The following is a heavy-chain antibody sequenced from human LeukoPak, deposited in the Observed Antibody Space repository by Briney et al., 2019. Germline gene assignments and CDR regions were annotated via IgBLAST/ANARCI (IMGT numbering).Heavy chain of an antibody. CDR3: ASLGYSFEYFQH. V-gene: IGHV1-18*01. Sequence: ASVKVSCKASGYTFTSYGISWARQAPGQGLEWMGWISAYNGNTNYAQKLQGRVTMTTDTSTSTAYMELRSLRSDDTAVYYCASLGYSFEYFQHWGQGTLVTVSS. CDR2: ISAYNGNT. D-gene: IGHD3-22*01. CDR1: GYTFTSYG. J-gene: IGHJ1*01.